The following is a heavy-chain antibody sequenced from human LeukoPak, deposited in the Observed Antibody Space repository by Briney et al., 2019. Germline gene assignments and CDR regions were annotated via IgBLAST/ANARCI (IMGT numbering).Heavy chain of an antibody. CDR3: PKYNLYSYYFQY. CDR1: GGSVNGYY. Sequence: SETLSLTCTVSGGSVNGYYWSWLRQPAGKGLEWIGRIYSSGTTKFNPSLNSRVTMSIDTSMSQFSLKLSSVTAADTAVYYCPKYNLYSYYFQYFGQG. V-gene: IGHV4-4*07. CDR2: IYSSGTT. D-gene: IGHD1-1*01. J-gene: IGHJ4*02.